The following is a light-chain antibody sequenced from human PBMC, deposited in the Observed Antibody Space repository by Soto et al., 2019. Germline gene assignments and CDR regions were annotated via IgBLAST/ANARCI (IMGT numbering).Light chain of an antibody. V-gene: IGKV3-20*01. Sequence: PVDRTSLSEMHGQSVSSNYLAWYQQKPGQATRLLIYGASSRATGIPDRFSGSGSGRESTLTFSRVEPADFAVYYCKEYGRSSWKLGQGTKVDIK. CDR3: KEYGRSSWK. CDR2: GAS. J-gene: IGKJ1*01. CDR1: QSVSSNY.